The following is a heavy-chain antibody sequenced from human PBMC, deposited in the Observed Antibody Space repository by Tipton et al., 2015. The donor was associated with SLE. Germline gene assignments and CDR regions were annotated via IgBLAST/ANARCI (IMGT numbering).Heavy chain of an antibody. J-gene: IGHJ4*02. CDR3: ARGGSYYDTSGYFYYFDN. Sequence: QVQLVQSGAEVKKPGASVKVSCKASGYTFTSYGISWVRQAPGQGLEWMGWMNANSGNTDYAQKFQGRVTMTRDTSISTAYMELSSLRSEDTAVYYCARGGSYYDTSGYFYYFDNWGQGTLVTVSS. CDR1: GYTFTSYG. V-gene: IGHV1-8*02. CDR2: MNANSGNT. D-gene: IGHD3-22*01.